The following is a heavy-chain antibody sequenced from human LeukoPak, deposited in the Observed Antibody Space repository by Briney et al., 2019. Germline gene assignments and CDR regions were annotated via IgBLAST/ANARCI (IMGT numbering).Heavy chain of an antibody. CDR1: GGTFSSYA. V-gene: IGHV1-69*05. CDR3: ARDSSPYYYDSSGQQDLDY. Sequence: ASVKVSCKASGGTFSSYAISWVRQAPGQGLEWMGGIIPILGTANYAQKFQGRVTITTDESTSTAYMELSSLRSEDTAVYYCARDSSPYYYDSSGQQDLDYWGQGTLVTVSS. J-gene: IGHJ4*02. D-gene: IGHD3-22*01. CDR2: IIPILGTA.